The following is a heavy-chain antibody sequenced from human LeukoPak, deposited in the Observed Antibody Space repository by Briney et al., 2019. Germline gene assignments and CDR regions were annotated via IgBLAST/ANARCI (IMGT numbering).Heavy chain of an antibody. V-gene: IGHV3-23*01. CDR2: VSGSGGAT. CDR1: GLTFSSFA. CDR3: AKEGTYYDSSGYYTH. D-gene: IGHD3-22*01. J-gene: IGHJ4*02. Sequence: GGSLRLSCAASGLTFSSFAMRWVRRAPGKGLEWVSSVSGSGGATYYADSVKGRFTISRDNSKNTLSLQMSSLRVEDTAIYYCAKEGTYYDSSGYYTHWGQGTLVAVSS.